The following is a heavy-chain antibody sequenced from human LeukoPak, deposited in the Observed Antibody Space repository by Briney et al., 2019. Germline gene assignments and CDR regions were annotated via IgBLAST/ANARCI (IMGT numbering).Heavy chain of an antibody. J-gene: IGHJ4*02. CDR1: GFTFSSYE. D-gene: IGHD3-22*01. V-gene: IGHV3-48*03. CDR2: ISSSGSTI. CDR3: ARGGIVVVIMTFDY. Sequence: GGSLRLSCAASGFTFSSYEMNWVRQAPGKGLEWVSYISSSGSTIYYADSVRGRSTISRDNAKNSLYLQMNSLRAEDTAVYYCARGGIVVVIMTFDYWGQGTLVTVSS.